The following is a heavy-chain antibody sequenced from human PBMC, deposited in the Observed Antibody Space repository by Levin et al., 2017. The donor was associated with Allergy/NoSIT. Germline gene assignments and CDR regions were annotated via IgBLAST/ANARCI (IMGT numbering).Heavy chain of an antibody. CDR3: ARHAPYSSSSTDYYGMDV. CDR2: IYPGDSDT. D-gene: IGHD6-6*01. Sequence: GGSLRLSCKGSGYSFTSYWIGWVRQMPGKGLEWMGIIYPGDSDTRYSPSFQGQVTISADKSISTAYLQWSSLKASDTAMYYCARHAPYSSSSTDYYGMDVWGPGTTVTVSS. V-gene: IGHV5-51*01. J-gene: IGHJ6*02. CDR1: GYSFTSYW.